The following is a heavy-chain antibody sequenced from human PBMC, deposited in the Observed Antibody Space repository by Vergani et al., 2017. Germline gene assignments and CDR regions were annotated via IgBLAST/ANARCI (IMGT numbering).Heavy chain of an antibody. Sequence: QMQLQESGPGLVKASETLSLTCTVSGDSIISRSYYWGWIRQPPGKGLECIGSIYNSGNGDSSSSLKSRVTISADTSKNQFSLRLTSVTAADTAVYYCASGKYYSXSTSHFRGRYFDVWGRGTLVTVPS. CDR1: GDSIISRSYY. D-gene: IGHD3-16*01. CDR3: ASGKYYSXSTSHFRGRYFDV. J-gene: IGHJ2*01. CDR2: IYNSGNG. V-gene: IGHV4-39*01.